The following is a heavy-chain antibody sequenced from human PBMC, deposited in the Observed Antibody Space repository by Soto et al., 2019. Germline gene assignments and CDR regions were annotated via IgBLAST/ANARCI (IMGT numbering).Heavy chain of an antibody. D-gene: IGHD3-22*01. CDR3: ARDIRHYYDSSGYSAFDY. CDR2: IIPIFGTA. V-gene: IGHV1-69*13. Sequence: SVKVSCKASGGTFSSYAISWVRQAPGQGLEWMGGIIPIFGTANYAQKFQGRVTITADESTSTAYMELSSLRSEDTAVYYCARDIRHYYDSSGYSAFDYWGQGTLVTVSS. CDR1: GGTFSSYA. J-gene: IGHJ4*02.